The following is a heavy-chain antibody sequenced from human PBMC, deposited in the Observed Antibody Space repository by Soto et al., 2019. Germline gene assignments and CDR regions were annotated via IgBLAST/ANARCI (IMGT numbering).Heavy chain of an antibody. D-gene: IGHD1-20*01. CDR2: IGGSGSHI. J-gene: IGHJ4*02. V-gene: IGHV3-11*01. CDR3: GRGGTNWSSRRDDY. Sequence: QVKLVESGGGLVKPGGSLRLSCAASGFTFSDYYMTWIRQAPGKGLEWVSYIGGSGSHIYYADSMKGRFTISRDNAKNALYLQMNSLRDDDTAVYYCGRGGTNWSSRRDDYWGQGTLVSVSS. CDR1: GFTFSDYY.